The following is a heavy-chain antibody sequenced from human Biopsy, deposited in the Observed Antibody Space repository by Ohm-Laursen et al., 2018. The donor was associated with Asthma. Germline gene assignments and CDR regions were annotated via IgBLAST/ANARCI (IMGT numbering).Heavy chain of an antibody. CDR3: ARAYGGNFFSGAFDI. CDR1: GFSFSDYF. D-gene: IGHD4-23*01. Sequence: GSLRLSCAASGFSFSDYFMTWMRQPPGKGLEWVGSISSSGSTKYPSESILGRYTMPRDNAQRSMTLEVHSLRAEDTAVYYCARAYGGNFFSGAFDIWGQGTMVTVSS. CDR2: ISSSGSTK. J-gene: IGHJ3*02. V-gene: IGHV3-11*01.